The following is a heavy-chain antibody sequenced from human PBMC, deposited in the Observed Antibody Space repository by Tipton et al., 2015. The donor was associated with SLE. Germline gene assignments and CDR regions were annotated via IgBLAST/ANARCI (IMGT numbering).Heavy chain of an antibody. D-gene: IGHD5-24*01. CDR1: GGSISSGSYY. CDR3: ASQGMDDI. CDR2: IYTSGST. V-gene: IGHV4-61*02. J-gene: IGHJ3*02. Sequence: TLSLTCTVSGGSISSGSYYWSWIRQPAGKGLEWIGRIYTSGSTNYNSSLKSRVTISVDTSKNQFSLKLSSVTAADTAVYYCASQGMDDIWGQGTMVTVSS.